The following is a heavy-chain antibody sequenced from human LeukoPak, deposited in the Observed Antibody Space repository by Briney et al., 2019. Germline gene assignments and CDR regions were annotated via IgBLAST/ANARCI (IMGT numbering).Heavy chain of an antibody. CDR3: TILGVGYGMDV. V-gene: IGHV3-30*03. Sequence: GGSLRLSCAASGFTFSSYGMHWVRQAPGKGLEWVAVISYDGSNKYYADSVKGRFTISRDNSKNTLYLQMNSLRAEDTAVYYCTILGVGYGMDVWGQGTTVTVSS. CDR2: ISYDGSNK. D-gene: IGHD3-10*01. J-gene: IGHJ6*02. CDR1: GFTFSSYG.